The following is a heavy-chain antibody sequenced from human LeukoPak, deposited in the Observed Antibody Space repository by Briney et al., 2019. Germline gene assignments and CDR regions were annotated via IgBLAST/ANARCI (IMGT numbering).Heavy chain of an antibody. Sequence: GGSLRLSCAASGXTFSYYPMHWVRQAPGKGLEWVATISYAGSKIYYADSVKGRFTISRDNSKNTLYLQMNSLRTEDTAVYYCARGPYYDGSGYDFDYWGQGTLVTVSS. CDR2: ISYAGSKI. V-gene: IGHV3-30-3*01. D-gene: IGHD3-22*01. CDR3: ARGPYYDGSGYDFDY. J-gene: IGHJ4*02. CDR1: GXTFSYYP.